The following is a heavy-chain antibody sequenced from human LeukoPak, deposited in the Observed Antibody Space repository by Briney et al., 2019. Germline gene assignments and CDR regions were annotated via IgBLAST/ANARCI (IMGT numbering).Heavy chain of an antibody. J-gene: IGHJ4*02. CDR3: ATGRYYDILTGYYPLDY. V-gene: IGHV1-24*01. Sequence: ASVKVSCKVSGYTLTELSMHWVRQAPGKGLEWMGGFDPEDGETIYAQKFQGRVTVTEDTSTDTAYMELSSLRSEDTAVYYCATGRYYDILTGYYPLDYWGQGTLVTVSS. D-gene: IGHD3-9*01. CDR2: FDPEDGET. CDR1: GYTLTELS.